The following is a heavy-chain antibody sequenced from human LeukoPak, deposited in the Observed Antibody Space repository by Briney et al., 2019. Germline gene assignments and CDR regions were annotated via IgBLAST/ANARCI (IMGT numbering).Heavy chain of an antibody. Sequence: SETLSLTCSVSGGSMRPSTYFWAWIRQPPGQGLEWIGNIYDSGSIYYNPFLKSRVTISIDTSKNQFSLKVTSMTAADTAKYYCARLGTTRNTLIVQIWGQGTMVTVSS. D-gene: IGHD3-9*01. CDR2: IYDSGSI. J-gene: IGHJ3*02. CDR3: ARLGTTRNTLIVQI. V-gene: IGHV4-39*01. CDR1: GGSMRPSTYF.